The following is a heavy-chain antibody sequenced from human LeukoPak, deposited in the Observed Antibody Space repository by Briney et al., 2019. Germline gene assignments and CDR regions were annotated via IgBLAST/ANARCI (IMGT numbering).Heavy chain of an antibody. Sequence: GGSLRLSCAASGFTFSNYAMSWVRQAPGKGLEWVSAISASSGSSYYADSVKGRFTISRDNSKNTLYLQMNSLRAEDTAVYYCARDPSYQLLRTLEPLGYMDVWGKGTTVTVSS. CDR2: ISASSGSS. D-gene: IGHD2-2*01. J-gene: IGHJ6*03. V-gene: IGHV3-23*01. CDR1: GFTFSNYA. CDR3: ARDPSYQLLRTLEPLGYMDV.